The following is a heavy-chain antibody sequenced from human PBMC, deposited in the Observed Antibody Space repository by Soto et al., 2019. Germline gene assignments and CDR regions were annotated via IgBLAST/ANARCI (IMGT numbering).Heavy chain of an antibody. J-gene: IGHJ5*02. V-gene: IGHV1-69*01. CDR1: GGTFSSYA. D-gene: IGHD3-10*01. CDR3: ARVTSMVRGVIDNWFDP. Sequence: QVPLVQSGAEVKKPGSSVTVSCKASGGTFSSYAIHWVRQAPGQGLEWMGGIIPMYGPAKYAQRFQGRVTITADESTTTVYMELTSLTSQGTAVYYCARVTSMVRGVIDNWFDPWGHGNLVTVSS. CDR2: IIPMYGPA.